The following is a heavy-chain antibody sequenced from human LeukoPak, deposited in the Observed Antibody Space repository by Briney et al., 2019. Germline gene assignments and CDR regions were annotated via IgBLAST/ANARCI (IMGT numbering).Heavy chain of an antibody. CDR1: GFTFSSYA. J-gene: IGHJ4*02. Sequence: GRSLRLSCAASGFTFSSYAMHWVRQAPGKGLEWVAFIRYDGSNKYYADSVKGRFTISRDNSKNTLYLQMNSLRAEDTAVYYCAKDEYYGDYVLDTSWGQGTLVTVSS. V-gene: IGHV3-30*02. D-gene: IGHD4-17*01. CDR3: AKDEYYGDYVLDTS. CDR2: IRYDGSNK.